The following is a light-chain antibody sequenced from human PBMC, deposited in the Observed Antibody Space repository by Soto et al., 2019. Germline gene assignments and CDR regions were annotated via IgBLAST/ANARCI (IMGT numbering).Light chain of an antibody. Sequence: QAVVTQPPSVSGAPGQRVTISCTGSSSNIGAGYDVHWYQQLPGTAPKLLIDGNNNRPSGVPDRFSGSKSGTSASLAITGLLPEDEADYYCQSHDTSLSGSRVFGTGTKVTVL. V-gene: IGLV1-40*01. CDR2: GNN. CDR1: SSNIGAGYD. J-gene: IGLJ1*01. CDR3: QSHDTSLSGSRV.